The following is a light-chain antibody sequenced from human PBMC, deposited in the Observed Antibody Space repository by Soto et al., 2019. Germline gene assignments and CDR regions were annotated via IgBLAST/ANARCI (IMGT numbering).Light chain of an antibody. CDR1: SSDVGGYNY. Sequence: QSALTQPPSASGSPGQSVTISCTGTSSDVGGYNYVSWYLQHPGKAPKLRIYEVSKRPPGVPDRFSGSKSGNTASLTVSGLQAEDEADYYCSSYAGSTVVFGGGTKLTVL. CDR2: EVS. CDR3: SSYAGSTVV. J-gene: IGLJ2*01. V-gene: IGLV2-8*01.